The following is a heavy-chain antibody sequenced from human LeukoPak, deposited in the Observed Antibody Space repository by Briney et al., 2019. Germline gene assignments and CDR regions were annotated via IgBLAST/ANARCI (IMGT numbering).Heavy chain of an antibody. Sequence: ASVKVSCKASGYTFTSYGISWVRQAPGQGLEWMGWISAYNGNTNYAQKLQGRVTITRDTSASTAYMELSSLRSEDTAVYYCARDSYSSSWYPNWFDPWGQGTLVTVSS. J-gene: IGHJ5*02. V-gene: IGHV1-18*01. D-gene: IGHD6-13*01. CDR1: GYTFTSYG. CDR2: ISAYNGNT. CDR3: ARDSYSSSWYPNWFDP.